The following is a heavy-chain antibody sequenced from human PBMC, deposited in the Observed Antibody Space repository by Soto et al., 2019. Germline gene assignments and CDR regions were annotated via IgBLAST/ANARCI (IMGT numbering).Heavy chain of an antibody. CDR3: ARGQPELRGGADY. CDR1: GGSFSGYY. J-gene: IGHJ4*02. Sequence: QVQLQQWGAGLLKPSETLSLTCAVYGGSFSGYYWSWIRQPPGKGLEWIGEINHSGSTNYNPSLKSRVTISVDTSKTQFSLKLSSVTAADTAVYYCARGQPELRGGADYWGQGTLVTVSS. D-gene: IGHD1-7*01. CDR2: INHSGST. V-gene: IGHV4-34*01.